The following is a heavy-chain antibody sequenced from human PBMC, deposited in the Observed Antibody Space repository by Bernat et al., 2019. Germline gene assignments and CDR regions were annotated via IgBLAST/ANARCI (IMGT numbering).Heavy chain of an antibody. CDR2: IYYSGST. V-gene: IGHV4-39*01. Sequence: VSGCSISSSSYYWGWIRQPPGKGLECIGSIYYSGSTSYNPSLKSRVTISVDTSKNQFSLKLSSVTAAETAVYYWARQTSESSSWQECGSDGHDVDIGGQGKMV. CDR3: ARQTSESSSWQECGSDGHDVDI. CDR1: GCSISSSSYY. J-gene: IGHJ3*02. D-gene: IGHD6-13*01.